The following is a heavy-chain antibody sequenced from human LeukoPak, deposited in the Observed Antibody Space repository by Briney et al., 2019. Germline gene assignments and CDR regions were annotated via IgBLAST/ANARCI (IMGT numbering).Heavy chain of an antibody. J-gene: IGHJ4*02. CDR2: IYYSGST. D-gene: IGHD3-10*01. V-gene: IGHV4-59*01. CDR3: ARVQWFGSNPDY. Sequence: SETLSLTCTVSGGSISSYYWSWIRQPPGKGLEWIGYIYYSGSTNYNPSLKSRVTISVDTSKNQFSLKLSSVTAADTAVYYCARVQWFGSNPDYWGQGTLVTVSS. CDR1: GGSISSYY.